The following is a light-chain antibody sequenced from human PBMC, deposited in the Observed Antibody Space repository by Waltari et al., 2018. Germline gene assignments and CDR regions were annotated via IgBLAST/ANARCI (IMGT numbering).Light chain of an antibody. J-gene: IGLJ2*01. CDR1: SSDVGAYDY. V-gene: IGLV2-8*01. CDR3: SSYGGSNNFAV. CDR2: DVN. Sequence: QSALTQPPSASGSPGQSVTISCTGTSSDVGAYDYVSWYQQHPGNAPKFIIYDVNKRPSGVPDRFSGSKSGNTASLTVAGLQAEDEADYYCSSYGGSNNFAVFGGGTKLTVL.